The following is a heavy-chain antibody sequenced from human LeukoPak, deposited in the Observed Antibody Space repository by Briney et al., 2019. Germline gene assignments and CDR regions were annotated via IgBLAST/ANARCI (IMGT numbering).Heavy chain of an antibody. CDR1: GFTFSSYA. J-gene: IGHJ4*02. V-gene: IGHV3-23*01. Sequence: GGSLRLSCAASGFTFSSYAMSWVRQAPGKGLEWVSAISGSGGSTYYADSVKGRFTISRDNSKNTLHLQMNSLRAEDTAVYYCAKEFYDTYDSTSFDYWGQGTLVTVSS. CDR2: ISGSGGST. D-gene: IGHD3-22*01. CDR3: AKEFYDTYDSTSFDY.